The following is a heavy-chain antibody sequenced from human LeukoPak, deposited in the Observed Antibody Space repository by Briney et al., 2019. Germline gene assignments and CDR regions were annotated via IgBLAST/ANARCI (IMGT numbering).Heavy chain of an antibody. J-gene: IGHJ6*03. CDR2: MNPNSGNT. CDR1: GYTFTAHD. CDR3: AREGEPNDSLYFYYYMDV. D-gene: IGHD3-16*01. Sequence: ASVKVSCKTSGYTFTAHDIFWVRQAAGQGLEWMGWMNPNSGNTGYAQKFQGRVTITRNTSISTAYMELSSLRSEDTAVYYCAREGEPNDSLYFYYYMDVWGKGTTVTVSS. V-gene: IGHV1-8*03.